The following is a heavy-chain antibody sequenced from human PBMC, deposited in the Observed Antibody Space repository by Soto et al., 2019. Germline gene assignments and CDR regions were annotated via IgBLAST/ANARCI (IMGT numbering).Heavy chain of an antibody. Sequence: SVKVSCKTSGFTFRSSAVQWVRQARGQRLEWIGWLVVGTGNTNYAQKFQQRVTISSDRSTNTVSMELSSLTSEDTAVYYCATGAYCSGGSCYEYYSYYYGMDIWGQGTTVTVSS. D-gene: IGHD2-15*01. CDR3: ATGAYCSGGSCYEYYSYYYGMDI. CDR1: GFTFRSSA. J-gene: IGHJ6*02. CDR2: LVVGTGNT. V-gene: IGHV1-58*01.